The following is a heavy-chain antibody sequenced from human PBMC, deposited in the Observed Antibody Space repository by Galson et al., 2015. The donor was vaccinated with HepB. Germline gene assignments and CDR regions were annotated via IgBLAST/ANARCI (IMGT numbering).Heavy chain of an antibody. Sequence: SLRLSCAASGFAFSRYAMSWVRQAPGKGLEWVSAISGSDDSTYFADSGKGRFSIFRDNSKNTLYLQLNSLRAEDTAVYYCAAHTADGESTFDVWGQGTLVTVSS. CDR1: GFAFSRYA. CDR2: ISGSDDST. V-gene: IGHV3-23*01. J-gene: IGHJ4*02. D-gene: IGHD4-17*01. CDR3: AAHTADGESTFDV.